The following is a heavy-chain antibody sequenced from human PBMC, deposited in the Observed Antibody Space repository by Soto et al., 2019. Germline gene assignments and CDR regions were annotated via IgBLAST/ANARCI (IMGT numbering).Heavy chain of an antibody. CDR1: GYTFTGYY. Sequence: QVQLVQSGAEVKKPGASVKVSCKASGYTFTGYYMHWVRQAPGQGLEWMGWINPNSGGTNYAQKFQGWVTMTRETSISTAYMELSRLRSDDTAVYYCARDWKNSSRDTNWYYYGMDVWGQGTTVTVSS. V-gene: IGHV1-2*04. J-gene: IGHJ6*02. CDR3: ARDWKNSSRDTNWYYYGMDV. D-gene: IGHD6-19*01. CDR2: INPNSGGT.